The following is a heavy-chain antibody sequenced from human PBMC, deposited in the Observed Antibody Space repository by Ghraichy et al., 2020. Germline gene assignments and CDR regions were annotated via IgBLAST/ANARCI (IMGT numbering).Heavy chain of an antibody. CDR2: IYYSGST. CDR3: ARESLAIAAQPEYYYYYMDV. D-gene: IGHD1-14*01. Sequence: SETLSLTCTVSGGSISSYYWSWIRQPPGKGLEWIGYIYYSGSTNYNPSLKSRVTISVDTSKNQFSLKLSSVTAADTAVYYYARESLAIAAQPEYYYYYMDVWGKGTTVTVSS. V-gene: IGHV4-59*01. CDR1: GGSISSYY. J-gene: IGHJ6*03.